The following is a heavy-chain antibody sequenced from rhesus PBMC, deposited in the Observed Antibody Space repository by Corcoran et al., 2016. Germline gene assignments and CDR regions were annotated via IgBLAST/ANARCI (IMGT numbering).Heavy chain of an antibody. V-gene: IGHV4-65*01. CDR3: ARAYEDDYGYYYTGTFDY. D-gene: IGHD3-9*01. CDR2: ISGSSGST. J-gene: IGHJ4*01. CDR1: GGSVSSSNW. Sequence: QLQLQESGPGLVKPSETLSLTCAVSGGSVSSSNWWSWIRQPPGKGLEWLGYISGSSGSTYYHPSLKSRVTISTDTSKNQFSLKLSSVTAADTAVYYCARAYEDDYGYYYTGTFDYWGQGVLVTVSS.